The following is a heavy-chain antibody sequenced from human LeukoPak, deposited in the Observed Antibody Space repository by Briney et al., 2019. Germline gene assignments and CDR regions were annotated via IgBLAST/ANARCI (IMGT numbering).Heavy chain of an antibody. CDR3: ATGGVGATDNWFDP. Sequence: GASVKVPCKASGYTFTDYYMHWVQQAPGKGLEWMGRVDPEDGETIYAEKFQGRVTITADTSTDTAYMELSSLRSEDTAVYYCATGGVGATDNWFDPWGQGTLVTVSS. CDR2: VDPEDGET. D-gene: IGHD1-26*01. V-gene: IGHV1-69-2*01. J-gene: IGHJ5*02. CDR1: GYTFTDYY.